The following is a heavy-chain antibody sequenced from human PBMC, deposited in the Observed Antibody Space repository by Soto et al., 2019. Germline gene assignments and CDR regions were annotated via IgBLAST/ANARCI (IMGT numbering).Heavy chain of an antibody. V-gene: IGHV3-23*01. Sequence: EVQLLESGGGLVQRGGSLRLSCTASGFTFSSYAMSWVRQAPGKGLEWVSDISGSGGSTSYADSVKGRFTISRDKSKKPRCLQMNSLRDEDTAVYYCAKAAYSGYDTDHFDYWGQGSLVIVSS. CDR1: GFTFSSYA. J-gene: IGHJ4*02. CDR3: AKAAYSGYDTDHFDY. D-gene: IGHD5-12*01. CDR2: ISGSGGST.